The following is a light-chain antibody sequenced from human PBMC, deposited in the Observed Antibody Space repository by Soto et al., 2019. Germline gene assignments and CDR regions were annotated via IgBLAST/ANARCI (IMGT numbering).Light chain of an antibody. Sequence: EVVLTQSPSTLSFSPGQRSPLSCRASQSVSRYLAWYQQKPVQAPRLLIYGASSRATGIPERFSGSGSGTDFTLTIRRLEPEDFAVYYCQQGSNWPLTFGQGTRLEIK. J-gene: IGKJ5*01. V-gene: IGKV3-11*01. CDR1: QSVSRY. CDR3: QQGSNWPLT. CDR2: GAS.